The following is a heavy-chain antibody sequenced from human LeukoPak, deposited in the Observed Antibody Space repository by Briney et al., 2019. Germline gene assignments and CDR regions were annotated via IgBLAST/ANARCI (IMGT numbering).Heavy chain of an antibody. J-gene: IGHJ4*02. CDR1: GFTFDDYA. CDR2: ISWNSGSI. CDR3: ASLPYYYDSGSSDY. Sequence: GGSLRLSCAASGFTFDDYAMHWVRQAPGKGLEWVSGISWNSGSIGYADSVKGRFTISRDNAKNSLYLQMNSLRAEDTAVYYCASLPYYYDSGSSDYWGQGTLVTVSS. V-gene: IGHV3-9*01. D-gene: IGHD3-22*01.